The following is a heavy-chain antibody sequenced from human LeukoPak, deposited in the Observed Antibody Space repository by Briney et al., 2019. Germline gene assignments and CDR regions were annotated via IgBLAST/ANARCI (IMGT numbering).Heavy chain of an antibody. CDR1: GGSISSGGYS. CDR3: ARAGGATTIPSDAFDI. J-gene: IGHJ3*02. CDR2: IYHSGST. D-gene: IGHD5-12*01. Sequence: SETLSLTCAVSGGSISSGGYSWSWIRQPPGKGLEWIGYIYHSGSTYYNPSLKSRVTISVDRSKNQFSLKLSSVTAADTAVYYCARAGGATTIPSDAFDIWGQGTMVTVSS. V-gene: IGHV4-30-2*01.